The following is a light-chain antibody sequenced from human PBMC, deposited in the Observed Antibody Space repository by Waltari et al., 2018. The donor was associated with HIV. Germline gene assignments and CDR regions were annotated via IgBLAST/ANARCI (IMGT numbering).Light chain of an antibody. CDR1: SSDIGLYNF. CDR2: EVR. Sequence: QSALTQPPSASGSPGQSVTISCAGTSSDIGLYNFVSWYQHHPGKAPKLMISEVRRRPSGVPDRFSGSKSGNTASLTVSGLQAEDEAAYYCFSYAGNNYLLFGGGTKLTVL. V-gene: IGLV2-8*01. J-gene: IGLJ2*01. CDR3: FSYAGNNYLL.